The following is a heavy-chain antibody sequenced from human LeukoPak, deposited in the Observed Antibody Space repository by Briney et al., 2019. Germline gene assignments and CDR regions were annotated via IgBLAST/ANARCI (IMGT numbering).Heavy chain of an antibody. V-gene: IGHV3-48*01. J-gene: IGHJ5*02. CDR2: ISSSSSTI. CDR3: ARDLQLVL. D-gene: IGHD6-13*01. Sequence: GGSLRLSCAASGFTFSSYEMNWVRQAPGKGLEWVSYISSSSSTIYYADSVKGRFTISRDNAKNSLYLQMNSLRAEDTAVYYCARDLQLVLWGQGTLVTVSS. CDR1: GFTFSSYE.